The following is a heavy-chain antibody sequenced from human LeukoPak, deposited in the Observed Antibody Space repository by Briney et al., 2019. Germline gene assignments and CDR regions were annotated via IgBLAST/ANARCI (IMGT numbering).Heavy chain of an antibody. Sequence: ASVKVSCKASGYTFTSHYIHWVRQAPGQGLEWMGWINPNSGGTNYAQKFQGRVTMTRDTSVSTAYMELNRLRSDDTGVYYCARDTTMITYWFDPWGQGTLVTVSS. J-gene: IGHJ5*02. V-gene: IGHV1-2*02. CDR2: INPNSGGT. CDR1: GYTFTSHY. D-gene: IGHD5-18*01. CDR3: ARDTTMITYWFDP.